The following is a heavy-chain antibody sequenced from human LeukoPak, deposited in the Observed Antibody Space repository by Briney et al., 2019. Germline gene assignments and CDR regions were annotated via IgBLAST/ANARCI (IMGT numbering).Heavy chain of an antibody. CDR1: GFSFSASG. CDR3: AREEGGKLGIDYYFDY. D-gene: IGHD7-27*01. J-gene: IGHJ4*02. CDR2: ISTSSIYI. V-gene: IGHV3-21*01. Sequence: GGTLRLSCAGSGFSFSASGMNWVRQAPGKGLEWVSSISTSSIYIYYADSVKGRFTISRDNAKNSLYLQVNSLRAEDAAVYYCAREEGGKLGIDYYFDYWGQGTLVTVSS.